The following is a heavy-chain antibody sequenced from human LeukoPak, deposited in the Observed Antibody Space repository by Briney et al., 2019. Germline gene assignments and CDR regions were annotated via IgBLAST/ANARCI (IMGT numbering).Heavy chain of an antibody. CDR3: ARDHLGLYYDY. Sequence: SQTLPLTCAISGDSVSSATAAWNWIRQSPSRGLELLGRTYYRSGWCHDYALFVKSRISINADTTTNQFSLQLTSATPEDTAVYYCARDHLGLYYDYWGQGTLVTVSS. V-gene: IGHV6-1*01. D-gene: IGHD3/OR15-3a*01. CDR2: TYYRSGWCH. CDR1: GDSVSSATAA. J-gene: IGHJ4*02.